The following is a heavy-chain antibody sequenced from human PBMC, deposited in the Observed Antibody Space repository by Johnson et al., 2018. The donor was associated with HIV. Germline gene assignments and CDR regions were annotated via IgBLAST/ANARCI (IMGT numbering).Heavy chain of an antibody. CDR1: RFTFSSYG. D-gene: IGHD1-7*01. CDR2: IRNDGSNK. Sequence: QVQLVESGGGVVQPGGSLRLSCEASRFTFSSYGMHWVRQAPGKGLEWVAFIRNDGSNKNYGDSVKGRFTISRDNSKNTLYLQMNSLRAEDTAVYYCARAGQLPEDAFDIWGQGTMVTVSS. J-gene: IGHJ3*02. CDR3: ARAGQLPEDAFDI. V-gene: IGHV3-30*02.